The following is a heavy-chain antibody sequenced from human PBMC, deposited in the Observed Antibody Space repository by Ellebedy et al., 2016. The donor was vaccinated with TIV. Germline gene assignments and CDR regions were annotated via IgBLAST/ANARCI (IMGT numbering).Heavy chain of an antibody. CDR2: ISAYSGKT. V-gene: IGHV1-18*01. CDR3: ARFLGANTGYFFDY. CDR1: GYAFSNYG. Sequence: AASVKVSCKASGYAFSNYGVTWVRQAPGRGLEWMGWISAYSGKTTYANKFQGRVTMTTATSTTTASMELRSLTSDDTAVYFCARFLGANTGYFFDYWGQGTTITVSA. D-gene: IGHD2/OR15-2a*01. J-gene: IGHJ4*02.